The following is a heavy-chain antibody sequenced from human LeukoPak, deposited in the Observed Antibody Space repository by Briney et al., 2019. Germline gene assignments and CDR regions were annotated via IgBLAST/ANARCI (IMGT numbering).Heavy chain of an antibody. D-gene: IGHD5-12*01. J-gene: IGHJ4*02. Sequence: GGSLRLSCAATGFTVSNNYMSWVRQAPGQGLEWVSVIYSGGSTYYADSVKGRFTISRDNSKNTLYLQMNSLRAEDTAVYYCAKGLYSGDDFGGYYFDYWGQGTLVTVSS. V-gene: IGHV3-66*01. CDR2: IYSGGST. CDR1: GFTVSNNY. CDR3: AKGLYSGDDFGGYYFDY.